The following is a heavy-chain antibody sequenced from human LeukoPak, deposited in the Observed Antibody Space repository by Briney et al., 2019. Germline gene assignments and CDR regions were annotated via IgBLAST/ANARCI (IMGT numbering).Heavy chain of an antibody. V-gene: IGHV3-74*01. J-gene: IGHJ4*02. CDR2: INSDGSST. CDR1: GFTFSSYW. Sequence: RPGGSLRLSCAASGFTFSSYWMHWVRQAPGKGLVWVSRINSDGSSTSYADSVKGRFTISRDNAKNTLYLQMNSLRAEDTAVYYCARGLWDFWSGYCFDYWGQGTLVTVSS. CDR3: ARGLWDFWSGYCFDY. D-gene: IGHD3-3*01.